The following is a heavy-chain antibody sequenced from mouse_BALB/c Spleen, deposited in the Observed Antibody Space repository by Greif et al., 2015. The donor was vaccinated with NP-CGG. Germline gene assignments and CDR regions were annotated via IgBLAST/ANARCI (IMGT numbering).Heavy chain of an antibody. D-gene: IGHD2-1*01. Sequence: EVMLVESGAELVKPGASVKLSCTASGFNIKDTYMHWVKQGPEQGLEWIGRIDPANGNTKYDPKFQGKATITADTPSNTAYLQLSSLTSEDTAVYYCAMIYYHAYWGQGTLATVSA. J-gene: IGHJ3*01. CDR2: IDPANGNT. CDR1: GFNIKDTY. V-gene: IGHV14-3*02. CDR3: AMIYYHAY.